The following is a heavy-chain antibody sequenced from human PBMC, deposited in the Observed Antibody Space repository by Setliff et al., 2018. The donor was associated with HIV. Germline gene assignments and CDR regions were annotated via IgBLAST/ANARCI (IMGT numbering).Heavy chain of an antibody. CDR3: ARHAAGPDGPFDY. J-gene: IGHJ4*02. Sequence: PSETLSLTCTVSGGSINNYFWSWIRQSPGRGLEWIGYIYYSGETNYNPSLKSRVTFSVDTSENQFALKLASVTAADTAVYYCARHAAGPDGPFDYWGQGTLVTVSS. V-gene: IGHV4-59*08. CDR1: GGSINNYF. CDR2: IYYSGET.